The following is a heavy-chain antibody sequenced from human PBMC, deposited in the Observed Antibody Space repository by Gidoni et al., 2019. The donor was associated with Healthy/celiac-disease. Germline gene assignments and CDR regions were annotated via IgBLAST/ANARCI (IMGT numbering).Heavy chain of an antibody. D-gene: IGHD3-16*02. V-gene: IGHV4-59*01. CDR2: IYYSGST. CDR3: ARDMGYDYVWGSYRSDYYYYGMDV. Sequence: QVQLQESGPGLVKPSATLSLTCTVSGGSISRYYWSWLRQPPGKGLEWIGYIYYSGSTNYNPSLKSRVTISVDTSKNQFSLKLSSVTAADTAVYYCARDMGYDYVWGSYRSDYYYYGMDVWGQGTTVTVSS. CDR1: GGSISRYY. J-gene: IGHJ6*02.